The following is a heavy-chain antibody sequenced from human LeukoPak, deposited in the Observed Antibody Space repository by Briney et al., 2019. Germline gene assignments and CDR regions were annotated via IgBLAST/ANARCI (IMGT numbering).Heavy chain of an antibody. CDR3: ASDIVVVPAAHLDIDY. D-gene: IGHD2-2*01. V-gene: IGHV3-30-3*01. CDR1: GFTFSSYA. CDR2: ISYDGSDK. J-gene: IGHJ4*02. Sequence: GGSLRLSCAASGFTFSSYAMHWVRQAPGKGLEWVADISYDGSDKYYADSVKGRFTISRDNSKNTLYLQMNSLRAEDAAVYYCASDIVVVPAAHLDIDYWGQGTLVTVSS.